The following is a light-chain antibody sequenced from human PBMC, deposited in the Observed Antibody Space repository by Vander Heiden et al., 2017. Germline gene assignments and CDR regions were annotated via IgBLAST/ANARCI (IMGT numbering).Light chain of an antibody. Sequence: IVLTQSPGTLALSPGDRPTLSCRASQSVSSSYLAWYQQKPGQAPRLLIYGASSRATGIPDRFSGSGSGTDFTLTISRLEPEDFAVYYCQQDGSSPLTFGGGTKVEIK. CDR3: QQDGSSPLT. V-gene: IGKV3-20*01. J-gene: IGKJ4*01. CDR2: GAS. CDR1: QSVSSSY.